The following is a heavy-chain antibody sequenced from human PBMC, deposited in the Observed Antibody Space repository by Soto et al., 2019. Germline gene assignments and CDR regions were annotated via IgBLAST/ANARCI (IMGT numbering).Heavy chain of an antibody. J-gene: IGHJ5*02. CDR3: ARGEAGTPPVRWCWFDP. Sequence: QVQLQESGPGLVKPSQTLSLTCTVSGGSISSGGYYWSWIRQHPGKGLEWIGYIYYSGSTYYHPSLKSRLTISVDTSKNQFSLKLSSVTAADTAVYYCARGEAGTPPVRWCWFDPGGQGTLVTVSS. CDR1: GGSISSGGYY. CDR2: IYYSGST. V-gene: IGHV4-31*03. D-gene: IGHD6-13*01.